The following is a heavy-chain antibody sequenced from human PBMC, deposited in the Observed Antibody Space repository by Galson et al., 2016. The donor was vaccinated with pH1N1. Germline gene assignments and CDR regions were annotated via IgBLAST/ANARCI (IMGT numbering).Heavy chain of an antibody. CDR3: ATSRSIAGIHFDY. CDR1: GYRFASQW. J-gene: IGHJ4*02. CDR2: IYPDDSDT. V-gene: IGHV5-51*03. Sequence: QSGAEVKKPGESLKISCKGSGYRFASQWIGWVRQMPGKGLEWMGIIYPDDSDTRYSPSFQGQVTISVDKSFSTAYLQCSSLKASDTAMYYCATSRSIAGIHFDYWGQGTLVTVSS. D-gene: IGHD1-20*01.